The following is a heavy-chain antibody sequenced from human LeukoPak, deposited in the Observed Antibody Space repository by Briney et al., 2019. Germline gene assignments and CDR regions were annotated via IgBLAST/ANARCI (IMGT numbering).Heavy chain of an antibody. V-gene: IGHV1-2*02. CDR1: GYTFTGYY. CDR2: INPNSGGT. Sequence: ASVKVSCKASGYTFTGYYMHWVRQAPGQGLEWMGWINPNSGGTNYAQKFQGRVTMTRDTSISTAYMELSRLRSDDTAVYYCARERLKWLAYHPDYWGQGTLVTVSS. J-gene: IGHJ4*02. CDR3: ARERLKWLAYHPDY. D-gene: IGHD6-19*01.